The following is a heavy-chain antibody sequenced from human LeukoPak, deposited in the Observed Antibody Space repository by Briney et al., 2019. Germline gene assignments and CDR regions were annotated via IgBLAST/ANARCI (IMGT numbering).Heavy chain of an antibody. CDR3: TRDQAGTIVDD. V-gene: IGHV4-38-2*02. CDR1: GYSASAGYY. D-gene: IGHD1-1*01. J-gene: IGHJ4*02. Sequence: SETLSLTCAVSGYSASAGYYWGWIRQSPGKGLEWIGSISHRGTTYHNPSLKSRIIISLDTSKNQFSLSLTSVTAADTATYYCTRDQAGTIVDDWGQGPLVTVSS. CDR2: ISHRGTT.